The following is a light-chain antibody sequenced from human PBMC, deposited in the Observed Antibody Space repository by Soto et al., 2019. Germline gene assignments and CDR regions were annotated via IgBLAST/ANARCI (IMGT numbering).Light chain of an antibody. CDR2: RSN. Sequence: QLVLTQPPSASGTPGQRVTISCSGSSSNIGSDTVNWYQQLPGTAPKLLIHRSNQRPSGVPGRFSGSKSGTSASLAISGLQPEDEADYHCASWDASLNGWVFGGGTQLTVL. J-gene: IGLJ3*02. V-gene: IGLV1-44*01. CDR1: SSNIGSDT. CDR3: ASWDASLNGWV.